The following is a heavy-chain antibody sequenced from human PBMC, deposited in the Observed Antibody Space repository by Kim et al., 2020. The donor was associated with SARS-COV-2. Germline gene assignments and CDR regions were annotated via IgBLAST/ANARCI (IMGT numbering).Heavy chain of an antibody. D-gene: IGHD1-26*01. CDR3: TRIIVGSTTGDY. J-gene: IGHJ4*02. V-gene: IGHV3-72*01. CDR1: GFTFSDHY. Sequence: GGSLRLSCAGSGFTFSDHYMDWVRQAPGKGLEWVGRSRNKTKSYTTDYAASVKGRFTISRDDSKNPLYLQMDSLKTEDTAVYYCTRIIVGSTTGDYWGQGTLVAVSS. CDR2: SRNKTKSYTT.